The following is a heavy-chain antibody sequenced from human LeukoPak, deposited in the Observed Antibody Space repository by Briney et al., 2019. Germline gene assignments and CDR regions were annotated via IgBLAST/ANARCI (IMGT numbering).Heavy chain of an antibody. J-gene: IGHJ5*02. CDR3: ARARAYSRIYRQVACWFDP. CDR1: GYTFTGYY. Sequence: ASVKVSCKASGYTFTGYYMHWVRQAPGQGLEWMGRINPNSGGTNYAQKFQGRVTMTRDTSISTAYMELSRLRSDDTAVYYCARARAYSRIYRQVACWFDPWGQGTLVTVSS. V-gene: IGHV1-2*06. D-gene: IGHD6-13*01. CDR2: INPNSGGT.